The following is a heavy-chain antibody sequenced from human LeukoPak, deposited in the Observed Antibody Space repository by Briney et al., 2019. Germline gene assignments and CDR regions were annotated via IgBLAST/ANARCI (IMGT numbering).Heavy chain of an antibody. CDR3: ARDRGYYDSSGYSD. J-gene: IGHJ4*02. Sequence: SETLSLTCAVYGGSFSGYYWSWIRQPPGKGLEWIGEINHSGSTNYNPSLKSRVTISVDPSKNQFSLKLSSVTAADTAVYYCARDRGYYDSSGYSDWGQGTLVTVSS. CDR1: GGSFSGYY. CDR2: INHSGST. D-gene: IGHD3-22*01. V-gene: IGHV4-34*01.